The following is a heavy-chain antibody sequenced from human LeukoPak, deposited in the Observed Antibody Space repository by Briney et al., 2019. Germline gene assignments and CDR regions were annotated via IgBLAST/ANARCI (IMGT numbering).Heavy chain of an antibody. V-gene: IGHV3-30-3*01. CDR2: ISYDGSNK. CDR1: GFTFSSYA. CDR3: ARLTGRSFDI. J-gene: IGHJ3*02. Sequence: GGSLRLSCAASGFTFSSYAMHWVRQAPGKGLEWVAVISYDGSNKYYADSVKGRFTISRDNSKNTLYLQMNSLRAEDTAVYYCARLTGRSFDICGQGTMVTVSS.